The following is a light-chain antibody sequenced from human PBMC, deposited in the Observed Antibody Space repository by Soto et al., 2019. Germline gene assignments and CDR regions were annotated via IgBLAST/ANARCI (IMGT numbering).Light chain of an antibody. CDR3: SSYTSSSTLYV. CDR1: SSDVGGYNY. J-gene: IGLJ1*01. Sequence: QSALNQPASVSGSPGRSITISCTGTSSDVGGYNYVSWYQQHPGKAPKLMIYDVSNRPSGVSNRFSGSKSGNTASLTISGLQAEDEADYYCSSYTSSSTLYVFGTGTKVTVL. CDR2: DVS. V-gene: IGLV2-14*01.